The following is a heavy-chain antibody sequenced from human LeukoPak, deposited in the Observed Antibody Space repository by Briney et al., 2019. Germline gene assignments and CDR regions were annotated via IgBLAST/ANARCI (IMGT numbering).Heavy chain of an antibody. D-gene: IGHD3-10*01. CDR2: IGGGGQSS. Sequence: PGGSLRLSCTASGFTFGDYAMSWVRQAPGKGLEWVSTIGGGGQSSFYADSVKGRFTISRDNSKNTLYLQMNSLRAEDSAIYYCAKNSLIRGVTQKFFDGWGQGALVTVSS. J-gene: IGHJ4*02. CDR3: AKNSLIRGVTQKFFDG. V-gene: IGHV3-23*01. CDR1: GFTFGDYA.